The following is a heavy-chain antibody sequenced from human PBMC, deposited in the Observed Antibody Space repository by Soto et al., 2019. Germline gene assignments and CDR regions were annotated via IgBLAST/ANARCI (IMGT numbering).Heavy chain of an antibody. CDR1: GSPLTSYG. CDR3: ARPGGSSYGPFDAFDI. Sequence: XPVKLANKASGSPLTSYGIVWVRQAPGQGLEWMGWISAYNGNTNYAQKLQGRVTMTTDTSTSTAYMELRSLRSDDTAVYYCARPGGSSYGPFDAFDIWGQRTMVTVSS. J-gene: IGHJ3*02. V-gene: IGHV1-18*01. CDR2: ISAYNGNT. D-gene: IGHD1-26*01.